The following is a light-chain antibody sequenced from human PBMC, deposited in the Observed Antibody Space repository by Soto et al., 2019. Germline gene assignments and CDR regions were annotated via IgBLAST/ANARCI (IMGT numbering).Light chain of an antibody. V-gene: IGLV1-40*01. CDR3: QSYDSSLSGWV. CDR2: DNN. CDR1: ISNIGAGFG. J-gene: IGLJ3*02. Sequence: QSVLTQPPSVSGAPGQRVTISCTGAISNIGAGFGVHWYQQLPGTAPKLLIYDNNNRPSGVPDRFSGSKSDTSASLAITGLQAGDEADYYCQSYDSSLSGWVFGGGTKLTVL.